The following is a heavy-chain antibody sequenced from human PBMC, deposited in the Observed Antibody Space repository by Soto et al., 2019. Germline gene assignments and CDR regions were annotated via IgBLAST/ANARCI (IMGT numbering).Heavy chain of an antibody. CDR1: GGSISSYY. CDR3: ARSNWNYLSDV. J-gene: IGHJ6*04. Sequence: SETLSLTCTVSGGSISSYYWSWIRQPPGKGLEWIGYIYYSGSTNYNPSLKSRVTISVDTSKNQFSLKLSSVTAADTAVYYCARSNWNYLSDVWGKGTTVTVSS. CDR2: IYYSGST. D-gene: IGHD1-7*01. V-gene: IGHV4-59*01.